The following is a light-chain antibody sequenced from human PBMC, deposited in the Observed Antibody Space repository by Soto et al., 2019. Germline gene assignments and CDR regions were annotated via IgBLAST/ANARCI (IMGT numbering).Light chain of an antibody. Sequence: QSVLTQPASVSGSPGQSITISCTGTSSDVGGYTYVSWYQHHPGKTPKLMIYEVSHRPSGVSNRFSGSKSGNTASLTISGLQAEDEADYYCTSYSSSSSLYVFGPGTKLTVL. CDR2: EVS. V-gene: IGLV2-14*01. CDR3: TSYSSSSSLYV. J-gene: IGLJ1*01. CDR1: SSDVGGYTY.